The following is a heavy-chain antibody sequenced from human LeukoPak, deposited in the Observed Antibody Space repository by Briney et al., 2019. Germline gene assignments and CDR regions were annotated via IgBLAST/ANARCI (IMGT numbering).Heavy chain of an antibody. CDR2: IRSKVNSYAT. CDR3: TRHDVNAGSPMDS. Sequence: GGSLKLSCAASGFTFSGSAMHWVRQASGKGLEWVGRIRSKVNSYATVYGESVKGRFTISRDDSKNTAYLQMNSLKTEDTAVYYCTRHDVNAGSPMDSWGQGTLVTVSS. D-gene: IGHD3-10*01. V-gene: IGHV3-73*01. CDR1: GFTFSGSA. J-gene: IGHJ4*02.